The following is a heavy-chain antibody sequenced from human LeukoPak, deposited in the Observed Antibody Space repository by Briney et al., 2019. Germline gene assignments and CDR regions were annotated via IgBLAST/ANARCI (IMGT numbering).Heavy chain of an antibody. CDR1: GFTFSNYG. V-gene: IGHV3-23*01. J-gene: IGHJ4*02. Sequence: GGSLRLSCAASGFTFSNYGMTWVRQAPGKGLEWVSGISGSGGSTYDADSVKGRFTISRDNSKNTVYLQMNSLRPEDTAVYYCAKELIKQLPGDYWGQGTLVTVSS. D-gene: IGHD6-13*01. CDR3: AKELIKQLPGDY. CDR2: ISGSGGST.